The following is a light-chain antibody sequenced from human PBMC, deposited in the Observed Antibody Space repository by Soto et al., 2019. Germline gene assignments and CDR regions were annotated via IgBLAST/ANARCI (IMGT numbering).Light chain of an antibody. V-gene: IGLV2-14*03. CDR1: SSDVGGYNY. CDR3: SSYTSSSTPYV. Sequence: QSVLTQPASVSGSPGQSITISCTGTSSDVGGYNYVSWYQHHPGKAPKLMIYDVSNRPSGVSNRFSGAKSCNTASLTISGLQAEDEADYYCSSYTSSSTPYVFGTGTKVTVL. J-gene: IGLJ1*01. CDR2: DVS.